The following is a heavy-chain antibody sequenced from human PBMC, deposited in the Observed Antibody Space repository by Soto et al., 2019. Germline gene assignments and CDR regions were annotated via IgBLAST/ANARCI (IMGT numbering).Heavy chain of an antibody. D-gene: IGHD6-13*01. CDR3: AKDLQRYSSSWHHYFAY. CDR1: GFTFSSYG. Sequence: GGSLRLSCAASGFTFSSYGMHWVRQAPGKGLEWVAVISYDGSNKYYADSVKGRFTISRDNSKNTLYLQMNSLRAEDTAVYYCAKDLQRYSSSWHHYFAYWGQGTLVTVSS. J-gene: IGHJ4*02. V-gene: IGHV3-30*18. CDR2: ISYDGSNK.